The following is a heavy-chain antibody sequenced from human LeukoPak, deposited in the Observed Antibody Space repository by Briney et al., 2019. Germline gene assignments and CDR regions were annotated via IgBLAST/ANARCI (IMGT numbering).Heavy chain of an antibody. CDR1: GFTFSNYW. J-gene: IGHJ4*02. D-gene: IGHD2-15*01. CDR3: AGRSAGNLEY. V-gene: IGHV3-74*01. Sequence: GRSLRLSCAASGFTFSNYWMHWVRQAAGKGLVWVSRINSDGSGTGYADSVKGRFTISRDNAKNTLYLQMNSLRAEDTAVYYCAGRSAGNLEYWGQGTLVSVSS. CDR2: INSDGSGT.